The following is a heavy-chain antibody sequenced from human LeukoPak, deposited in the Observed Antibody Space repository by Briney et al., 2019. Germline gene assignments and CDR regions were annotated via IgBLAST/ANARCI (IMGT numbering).Heavy chain of an antibody. V-gene: IGHV3-48*04. J-gene: IGHJ4*02. CDR3: ARVDDSSGYYDRAFDY. Sequence: GGSLRLSCAASGFTFSSYSMNWVRQAPGKGLEWVSYISSSSSTIYYADSVKGRFTISRDNAKNSLYLQMNSLGAEDTAVYYCARVDDSSGYYDRAFDYWGQGTLVTVSS. CDR1: GFTFSSYS. CDR2: ISSSSSTI. D-gene: IGHD3-22*01.